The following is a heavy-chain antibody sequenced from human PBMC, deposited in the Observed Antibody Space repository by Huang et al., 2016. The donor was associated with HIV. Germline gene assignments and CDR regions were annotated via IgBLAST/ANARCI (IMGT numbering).Heavy chain of an antibody. CDR3: ARDYYDSRGYDIHAVVDY. CDR2: INPNTGNP. J-gene: IGHJ4*02. D-gene: IGHD3-22*01. V-gene: IGHV7-4-1*02. Sequence: QVQLVQSGSELRKPGASVKVSCQASGYTFTRYAMNWVRQAPGQGLEWMGGINPNTGNPTYAQAFTGRFVLDLDTSVSTAYLQISSLEAEDTAVYYCARDYYDSRGYDIHAVVDYWGQGTLVTVSS. CDR1: GYTFTRYA.